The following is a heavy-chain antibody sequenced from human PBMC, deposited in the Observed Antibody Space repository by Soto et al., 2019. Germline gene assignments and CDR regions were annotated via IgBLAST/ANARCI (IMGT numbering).Heavy chain of an antibody. CDR3: ARRRLRMAFDI. V-gene: IGHV4-34*01. Sequence: SETLSLTCAVYGGSFSGYYWSWIRQPPGKGLEWIGEINHSGSTNYNPSLKSRVTISVDTSKNQFSLKLSSVTAADTAVYYCARRRLRMAFDIWGQGSMVTVSS. J-gene: IGHJ3*02. CDR1: GGSFSGYY. CDR2: INHSGST. D-gene: IGHD5-18*01.